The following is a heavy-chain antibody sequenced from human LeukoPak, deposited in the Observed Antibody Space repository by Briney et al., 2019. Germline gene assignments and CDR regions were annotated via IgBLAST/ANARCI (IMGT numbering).Heavy chain of an antibody. V-gene: IGHV3-30*02. CDR1: GFTFSSYW. D-gene: IGHD6-13*01. CDR3: AKDRAAAGSVYYFDY. J-gene: IGHJ4*02. Sequence: PGGSLRLSCAASGFTFSSYWMHWVRQAPGKGLEWVAFIRYDGSNKYYADSVKGRFTISRDNSKNTLYLQMNSLRAEDTAVYYCAKDRAAAGSVYYFDYWGQGTLVTVSS. CDR2: IRYDGSNK.